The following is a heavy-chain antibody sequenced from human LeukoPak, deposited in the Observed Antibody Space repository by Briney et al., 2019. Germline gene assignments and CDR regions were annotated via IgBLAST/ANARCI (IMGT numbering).Heavy chain of an antibody. CDR2: IYSGGST. V-gene: IGHV3-53*01. CDR3: ARGIIAARYFDY. J-gene: IGHJ4*02. D-gene: IGHD6-6*01. CDR1: GFTFNRFY. Sequence: GGSLRLSCSASGFTFNRFYLHWVRQAPGKGLEWVSVIYSGGSTYYADSVKGRFTISRDNSKNTLYLQMNSLRAEDTAVYYCARGIIAARYFDYWGQGTLVTVSS.